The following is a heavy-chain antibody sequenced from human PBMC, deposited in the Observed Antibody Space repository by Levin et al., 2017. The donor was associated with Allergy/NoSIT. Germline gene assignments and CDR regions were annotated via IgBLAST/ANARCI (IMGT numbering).Heavy chain of an antibody. J-gene: IGHJ4*02. V-gene: IGHV3-72*01. Sequence: GGSLRLSCIASGFIFSDHYMDWVRQAPGQGLEWVARIRNKAASYSTVYAASVKVRFTISRDDSQNSLYLQMNSLKAEDSSVYYCVRGQRYSGDYVNFDYWGQGTLVTVSS. CDR2: IRNKAASYST. CDR3: VRGQRYSGDYVNFDY. D-gene: IGHD1-26*01. CDR1: GFIFSDHY.